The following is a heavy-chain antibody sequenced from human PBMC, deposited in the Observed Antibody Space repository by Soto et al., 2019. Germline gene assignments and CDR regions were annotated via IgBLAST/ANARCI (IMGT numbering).Heavy chain of an antibody. Sequence: WGSLRLSCAASGFTFISYAISFFRHAPLKGLEWVSGISGSGDSTYYADSVKGRFTISRDNSKNTLFLQMNSLGAEDTALYYCAKTVPGTKYWGQGTLVTVSS. D-gene: IGHD6-19*01. CDR2: ISGSGDST. V-gene: IGHV3-23*01. CDR3: AKTVPGTKY. CDR1: GFTFISYA. J-gene: IGHJ4*02.